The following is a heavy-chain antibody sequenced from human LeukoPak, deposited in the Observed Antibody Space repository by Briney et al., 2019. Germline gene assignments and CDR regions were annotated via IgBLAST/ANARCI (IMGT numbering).Heavy chain of an antibody. CDR1: GGSISSGGYC. D-gene: IGHD3-10*01. J-gene: IGHJ4*02. Sequence: PSETLSLTCTVSGGSISSGGYCWSWIRQHPGKGLEWIGYIYYSGSTYYNPSLKSRVTISVVTSKNQFSLKLSSVTAADTAVYYCARIRFGEETDYWGQGTLVTVSS. CDR3: ARIRFGEETDY. CDR2: IYYSGST. V-gene: IGHV4-31*03.